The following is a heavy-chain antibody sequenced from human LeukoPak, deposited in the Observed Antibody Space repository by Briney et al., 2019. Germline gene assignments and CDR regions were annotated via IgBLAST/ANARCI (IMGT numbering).Heavy chain of an antibody. CDR1: GGSFSGYY. J-gene: IGHJ4*02. CDR3: ARESRAEDYVWGSYPDIDY. Sequence: SETLSLTCAVYGGSFSGYYWSWIRQPPGKGLEWIGEINHSGSTNYNPSLKSRVTISVDTSKNQFSLKLSSVTAADTAVYYCARESRAEDYVWGSYPDIDYWGQGTLVTVSS. CDR2: INHSGST. D-gene: IGHD3-16*02. V-gene: IGHV4-34*01.